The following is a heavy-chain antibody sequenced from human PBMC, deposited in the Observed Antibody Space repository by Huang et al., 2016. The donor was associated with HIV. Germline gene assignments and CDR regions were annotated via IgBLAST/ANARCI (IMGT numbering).Heavy chain of an antibody. Sequence: QVQLQESGPALVTPSETLSLTCTVSGGSISSYDWSWIRQPPGKGLECIGDIYYSGSTNYNPSLKSRVTISVDTSKNQFSLKLRSVTAADTAVYYCARGPSPWLQEAFDIWGQGTMVTVSS. CDR1: GGSISSYD. J-gene: IGHJ3*02. V-gene: IGHV4-59*01. CDR3: ARGPSPWLQEAFDI. CDR2: IYYSGST. D-gene: IGHD5-12*01.